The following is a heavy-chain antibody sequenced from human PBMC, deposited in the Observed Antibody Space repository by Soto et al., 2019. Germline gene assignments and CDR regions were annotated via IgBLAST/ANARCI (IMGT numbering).Heavy chain of an antibody. J-gene: IGHJ5*02. CDR3: ARGGSYCNYNWFDP. Sequence: QVQLVQSGAEVKKPGASVKVSCKASGGTFSSYTISWVRQAPGQGLEWMGRIIPILGIANYAQKFQGRVTITADKSTSTAYMELSSLRSEDTAVYYCARGGSYCNYNWFDPWGQGTLVTVSS. V-gene: IGHV1-69*02. D-gene: IGHD4-4*01. CDR2: IIPILGIA. CDR1: GGTFSSYT.